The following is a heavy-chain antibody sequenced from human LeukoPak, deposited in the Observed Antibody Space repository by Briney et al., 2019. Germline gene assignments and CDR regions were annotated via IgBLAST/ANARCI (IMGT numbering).Heavy chain of an antibody. J-gene: IGHJ4*02. CDR1: GGSFSGYY. Sequence: PSETLPLTCAVYGGSFSGYYWSWIRQPPGKGLEWIGEMNHSGSTSHNPSLKSRVTISVDTSKNQSSLKVTSVTAADTAVYYCARGLISGDYSRSFEYWGQGTLVTVSS. V-gene: IGHV4-34*01. D-gene: IGHD4-11*01. CDR3: ARGLISGDYSRSFEY. CDR2: MNHSGST.